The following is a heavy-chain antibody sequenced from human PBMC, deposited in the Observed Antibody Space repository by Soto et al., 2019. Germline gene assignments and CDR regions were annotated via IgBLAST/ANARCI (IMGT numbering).Heavy chain of an antibody. CDR2: IYYSGST. CDR1: GDSISSGGYY. V-gene: IGHV4-31*03. Sequence: QVQLQESGPGLVKPSQTLSLTCTVSGDSISSGGYYWSWIRQHPGKGLEWIGYIYYSGSTYYNPSLKXRXTXSVXTSKNQFSLKLSSVTAADTAVYYCAASCVACGGFNYYGMDVWGQGTTVTVSS. J-gene: IGHJ6*02. D-gene: IGHD2-21*01. CDR3: AASCVACGGFNYYGMDV.